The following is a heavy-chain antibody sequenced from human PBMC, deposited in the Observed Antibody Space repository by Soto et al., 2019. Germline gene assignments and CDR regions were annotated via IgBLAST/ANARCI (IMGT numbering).Heavy chain of an antibody. V-gene: IGHV4-30-2*01. D-gene: IGHD3-22*01. CDR1: DCTLSKTPYS. J-gene: IGHJ3*02. Sequence: TQSLTYTVSDCTLSKTPYSWSWNTLPPGKCLEWIGFIYQSGSTYYNPSLKSRVTMSLDRPKNQFSLKLSSVTAADTAVYYCARELLFYDSDGFSWDDAFDIWGQGTMVTVS. CDR2: IYQSGST. CDR3: ARELLFYDSDGFSWDDAFDI.